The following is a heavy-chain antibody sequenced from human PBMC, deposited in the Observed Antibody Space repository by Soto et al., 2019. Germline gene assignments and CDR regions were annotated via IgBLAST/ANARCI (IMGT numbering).Heavy chain of an antibody. J-gene: IGHJ5*02. CDR3: ARPGYSSSWYWFDP. D-gene: IGHD6-13*01. Sequence: PSGTLSLTCAVYGGSFSDYYWGWIRQPPNKGLEWIGSMHYSGSTFYNPSLKSRVTISVDTSKNQFSLKLTSVTAADTAVYYCARPGYSSSWYWFDPWGQGTLVTVSS. CDR1: GGSFSDYY. CDR2: MHYSGST. V-gene: IGHV4-34*01.